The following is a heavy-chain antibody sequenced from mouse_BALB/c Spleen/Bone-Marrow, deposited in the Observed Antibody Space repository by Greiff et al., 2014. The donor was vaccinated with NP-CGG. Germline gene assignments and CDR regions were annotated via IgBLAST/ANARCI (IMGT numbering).Heavy chain of an antibody. V-gene: IGHV5-15*02. Sequence: DVKLVESGGGLVQPGGSRKLSCAASGFTFGDYGMAWVRQAPGKGPEWVAFISNLAYSIYCADTVTGRFTISRENAKNTLYLEMSSLRSEDTAMYYCAREGGAMDYWGQGTSVTVSS. J-gene: IGHJ4*01. CDR1: GFTFGDYG. CDR3: AREGGAMDY. CDR2: ISNLAYSI.